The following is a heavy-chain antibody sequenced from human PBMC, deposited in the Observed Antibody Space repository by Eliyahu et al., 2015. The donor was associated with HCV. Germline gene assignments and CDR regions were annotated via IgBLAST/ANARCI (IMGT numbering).Heavy chain of an antibody. Sequence: VQLVESGGGLVQPGGSLRLSCAASGFSFXSYAMSWVRQAPGRGLEWVSGISASGENTYYADSVKGRFTISRDNSKNTLYLQMSSLRGDDTAVYYCAKKVVGATHSYYYAMDVWGQGTTVTVSS. V-gene: IGHV3-23*04. CDR3: AKKVVGATHSYYYAMDV. J-gene: IGHJ6*02. D-gene: IGHD1-26*01. CDR1: GFSFXSYA. CDR2: ISASGENT.